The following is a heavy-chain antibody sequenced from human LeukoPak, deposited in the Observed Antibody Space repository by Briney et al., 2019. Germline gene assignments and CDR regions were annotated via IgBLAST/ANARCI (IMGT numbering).Heavy chain of an antibody. Sequence: GGSLRLSCAASGFTFSNYALYWVRQAPGKGLDWVAVISYDGYQKGYVDSVKGRFTISRDNSENTLYLQMNSLRAEDTAVYFCARVSSSSWYGYFDSWGQGTLVTVSS. CDR2: ISYDGYQK. V-gene: IGHV3-30-3*01. CDR3: ARVSSSSWYGYFDS. CDR1: GFTFSNYA. J-gene: IGHJ4*02. D-gene: IGHD6-13*01.